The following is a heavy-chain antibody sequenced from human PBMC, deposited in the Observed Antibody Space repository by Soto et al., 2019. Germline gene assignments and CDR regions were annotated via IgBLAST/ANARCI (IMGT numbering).Heavy chain of an antibody. V-gene: IGHV1-24*01. CDR3: ATYNQVRGVDPPYAFDI. Sequence: ASVKVSCKVSGYTLTELSMHWVRQAPGKGLEWMGGFDPEDGETIYAQKFQGRVTMTEDTSTDTAYMELSSLRSEDTAVYYCATYNQVRGVDPPYAFDIWGQGTMVTVSS. D-gene: IGHD3-10*01. CDR2: FDPEDGET. CDR1: GYTLTELS. J-gene: IGHJ3*02.